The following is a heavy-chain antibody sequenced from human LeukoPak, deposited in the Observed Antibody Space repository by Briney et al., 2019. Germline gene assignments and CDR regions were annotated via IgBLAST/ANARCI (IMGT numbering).Heavy chain of an antibody. D-gene: IGHD4-23*01. V-gene: IGHV3-30*02. J-gene: IGHJ5*02. CDR3: ARRHLDYGGNPNWFDP. Sequence: PGGSLRLSCAASGFTFSDYGMHWVRQAPGKGLEWVAFIRNDGSYEYYPDSVKGRFTISRDNSRNALFLQMNSLRAEDTAVYYCARRHLDYGGNPNWFDPWGQGTLVTVSS. CDR1: GFTFSDYG. CDR2: IRNDGSYE.